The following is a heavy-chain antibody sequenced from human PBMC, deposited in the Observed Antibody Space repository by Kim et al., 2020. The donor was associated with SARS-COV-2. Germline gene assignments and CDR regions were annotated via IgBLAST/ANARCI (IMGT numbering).Heavy chain of an antibody. D-gene: IGHD6-13*01. V-gene: IGHV1-46*01. CDR3: ARDLGSSGWLDV. Sequence: SYAQKFQGRVTMTRDTSTSTVYMELSSLRSEDTAVYYCARDLGSSGWLDVWGQGTTVTVSS. J-gene: IGHJ6*02.